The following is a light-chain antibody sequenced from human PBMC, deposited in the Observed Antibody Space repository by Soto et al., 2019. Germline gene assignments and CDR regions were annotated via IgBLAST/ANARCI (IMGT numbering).Light chain of an antibody. J-gene: IGLJ3*02. CDR1: SGHSTYI. CDR2: VEGSGSY. V-gene: IGLV4-60*02. CDR3: ETWDNNTWV. Sequence: QLVLTQSSSASASLGSSVRLTCTLSSGHSTYIIAWHQQQPGKAPRFLMKVEGSGSYDKGSGVPDRFSGYSSGADRYLTISNLQFEDEADYFCETWDNNTWVFGGGTQLTVL.